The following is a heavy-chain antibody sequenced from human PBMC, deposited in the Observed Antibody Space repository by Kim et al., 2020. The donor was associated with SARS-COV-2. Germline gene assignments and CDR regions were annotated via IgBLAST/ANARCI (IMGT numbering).Heavy chain of an antibody. V-gene: IGHV3-30*04. D-gene: IGHD3-10*01. CDR2: ISYDGSNK. Sequence: GGSLRLSCAASGFTFSSYAMHWVRQAPGKGLEWVAVISYDGSNKYYADSVKGRFTISRDNSKNTLYLQMNSLRAEDTAGYYCARDLRGVAEDYGMDVWGQGTTVTVSS. CDR3: ARDLRGVAEDYGMDV. J-gene: IGHJ6*02. CDR1: GFTFSSYA.